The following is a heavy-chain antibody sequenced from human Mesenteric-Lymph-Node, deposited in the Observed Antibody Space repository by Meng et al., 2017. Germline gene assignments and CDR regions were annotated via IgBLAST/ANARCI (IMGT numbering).Heavy chain of an antibody. CDR3: ARGTNGYCRDTSCYPDY. CDR1: GYTLTELS. CDR2: FDPEDGET. J-gene: IGHJ4*02. V-gene: IGHV1-24*01. D-gene: IGHD2-2*03. Sequence: ASVKVSCKVSGYTLTELSMHWVRQAPGKGLEWMGGFDPEDGETIYAQKFQGRVTMTEDTSTDTAYMELSSLRSEDTAVYYCARGTNGYCRDTSCYPDYWGQGTLVTVSS.